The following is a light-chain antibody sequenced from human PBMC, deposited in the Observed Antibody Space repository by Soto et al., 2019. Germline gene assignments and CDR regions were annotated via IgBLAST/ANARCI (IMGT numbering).Light chain of an antibody. CDR3: QQYYQWPWT. Sequence: EIVMTQSPATLSVSPGERATLSCRASQSVSGILAWYQQKPGRAPRLLINGASTRATGIPARFSGSGSGTDFTLTISSLQSEDFAIYYCQQYYQWPWTFGQGTKLELK. CDR2: GAS. V-gene: IGKV3-15*01. CDR1: QSVSGI. J-gene: IGKJ1*01.